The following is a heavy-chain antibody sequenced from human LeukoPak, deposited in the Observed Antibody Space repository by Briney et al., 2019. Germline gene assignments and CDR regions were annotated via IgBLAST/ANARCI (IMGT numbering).Heavy chain of an antibody. J-gene: IGHJ4*02. D-gene: IGHD2-2*01. CDR2: IWNDGSNK. CDR3: ARDYCSSTSCLFDY. Sequence: GGSLRLSCAASGFTFSSYGMHWVRQAPGQGLEWVAVIWNDGSNKYYVDSVKGRFTISRDNSKNTLYLQMNSLGTEDTAVYYCARDYCSSTSCLFDYWGQGTLVTVSS. CDR1: GFTFSSYG. V-gene: IGHV3-33*01.